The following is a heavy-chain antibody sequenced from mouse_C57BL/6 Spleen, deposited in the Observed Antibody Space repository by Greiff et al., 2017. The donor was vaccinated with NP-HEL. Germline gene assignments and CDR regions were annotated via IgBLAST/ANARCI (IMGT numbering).Heavy chain of an antibody. V-gene: IGHV5-16*01. D-gene: IGHD1-1*01. J-gene: IGHJ3*01. CDR1: GFTFSDYY. CDR3: ARDGGYGSSPFAY. CDR2: INYDGSST. Sequence: EVKLMESEGGLVQPGSSMKLSCTASGFTFSDYYMAWVRQVPEKGLEWVANINYDGSSTYYLDSLKSRFIISRDNAKNILYLQMSSLKSEDTATYYCARDGGYGSSPFAYWGQGTLVTVSA.